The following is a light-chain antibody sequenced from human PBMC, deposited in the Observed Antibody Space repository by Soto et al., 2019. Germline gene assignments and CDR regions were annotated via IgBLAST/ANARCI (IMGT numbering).Light chain of an antibody. CDR2: KAS. CDR3: QQYNTYQYT. CDR1: QSISSW. Sequence: DIQMTQSPSTLSASVGDRVTITCRASQSISSWLAWYEQKPGKAPRLLIYKASTLESGVPSRFSGSGSGTEFTLTISSLQPDDFPTYYCQQYNTYQYTFGQGTKLEIK. V-gene: IGKV1-5*03. J-gene: IGKJ2*01.